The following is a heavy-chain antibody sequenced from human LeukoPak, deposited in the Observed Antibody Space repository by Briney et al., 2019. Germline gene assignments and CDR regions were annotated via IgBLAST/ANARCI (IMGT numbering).Heavy chain of an antibody. D-gene: IGHD2-2*01. CDR1: GYTFTGYY. J-gene: IGHJ4*02. Sequence: ASVKVSCKASGYTFTGYYMHWVRQAPGQGLEWMGWINPNSGGTNYAQKFQGRVTMTRDTSISTAYMELSRLRSDDTAVYYCARDSGGSEYQLLFPFDYWGQGTLVTVSS. CDR2: INPNSGGT. CDR3: ARDSGGSEYQLLFPFDY. V-gene: IGHV1-2*02.